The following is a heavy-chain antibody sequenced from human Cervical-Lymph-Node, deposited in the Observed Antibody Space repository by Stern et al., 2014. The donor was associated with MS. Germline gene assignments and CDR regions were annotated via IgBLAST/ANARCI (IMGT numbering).Heavy chain of an antibody. CDR3: AREGGNTAEYFQH. Sequence: QVQLVQSGGGVVQPGRSLRLSCAASGFTFSAYDMHWVRQAPGKGLEWVAVKWDDGSNKYYADSVKGRFTISRDNSKNTLYLQMNSLRAEDTAVYYCAREGGNTAEYFQHWGQGTLVTVSS. D-gene: IGHD4-23*01. CDR2: KWDDGSNK. J-gene: IGHJ1*01. CDR1: GFTFSAYD. V-gene: IGHV3-33*01.